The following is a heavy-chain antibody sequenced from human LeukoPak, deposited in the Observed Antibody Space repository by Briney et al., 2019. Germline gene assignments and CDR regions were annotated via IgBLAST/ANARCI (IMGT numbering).Heavy chain of an antibody. CDR3: ARGQSSDGYGSGPDFDY. Sequence: ASVKVSCKASGYTFTSYDINWVRQATGQGLEWMGWINPNSGNTGYAQKFQGRVTMTRNTSISTAYMELSSLRSEDTAVYYCARGQSSDGYGSGPDFDYWGQGTLVTVSS. D-gene: IGHD3-10*01. CDR1: GYTFTSYD. CDR2: INPNSGNT. J-gene: IGHJ4*02. V-gene: IGHV1-8*01.